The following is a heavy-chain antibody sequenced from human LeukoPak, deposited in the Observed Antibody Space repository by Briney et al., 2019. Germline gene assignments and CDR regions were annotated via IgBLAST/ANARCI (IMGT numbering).Heavy chain of an antibody. J-gene: IGHJ5*02. Sequence: ASVKVSCKASGYIFTTYNMQWVRQAPGQRLEWMGWINTGNGDTKYPQKFQGRVTITRDTSASTAYMELSSLTSEDTAFYYCAREGSAVATYNWFDPWGQGALVTVSS. V-gene: IGHV1-3*04. CDR1: GYIFTTYN. D-gene: IGHD5-12*01. CDR2: INTGNGDT. CDR3: AREGSAVATYNWFDP.